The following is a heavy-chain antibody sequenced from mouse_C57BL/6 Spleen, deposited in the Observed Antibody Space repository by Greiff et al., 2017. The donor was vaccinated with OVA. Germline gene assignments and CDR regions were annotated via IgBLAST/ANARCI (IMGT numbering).Heavy chain of an antibody. CDR2: IDPSDSYT. CDR3: ARNLLFDY. CDR1: GYTFTSYW. V-gene: IGHV1-50*01. J-gene: IGHJ2*01. Sequence: VQLQQPGAELVKPGASVKLSCKASGYTFTSYWMQWVKQRPGQGLEWIGEIDPSDSYTNYNQKFKGKATLTVDTSSSTAYMQLSSLTSEDSAVYYCARNLLFDYWGQGTTLTVSS.